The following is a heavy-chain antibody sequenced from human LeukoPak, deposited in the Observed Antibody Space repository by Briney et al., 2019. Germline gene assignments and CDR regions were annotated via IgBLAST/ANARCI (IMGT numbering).Heavy chain of an antibody. CDR3: ARGTYYYEF. J-gene: IGHJ4*02. Sequence: GGSLRLSCAASGFTFSSYAMSWVRQAPGKGPEWVAYMNQLGNEKNYLDSVKGRFTISRDNAKNSLYLQMTSLRADDTAVYYCARGTYYYEFWGQGTLVTVSS. CDR2: MNQLGNEK. CDR1: GFTFSSYA. D-gene: IGHD3-16*01. V-gene: IGHV3-7*04.